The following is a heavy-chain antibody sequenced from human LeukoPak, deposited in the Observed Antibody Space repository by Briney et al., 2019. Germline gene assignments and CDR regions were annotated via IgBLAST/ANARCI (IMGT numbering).Heavy chain of an antibody. Sequence: GGSLRLSCAASGFTFSSYAMSWVRQAPGKGLEWVSAFSGRGGSTYYADSVKGRFTISRDNAKNSLYLQMNSLRAEDTAVYYCARNSGYDWVYYFDYWGQGTLVTVSS. CDR3: ARNSGYDWVYYFDY. D-gene: IGHD5-12*01. J-gene: IGHJ4*02. CDR1: GFTFSSYA. CDR2: FSGRGGST. V-gene: IGHV3-23*01.